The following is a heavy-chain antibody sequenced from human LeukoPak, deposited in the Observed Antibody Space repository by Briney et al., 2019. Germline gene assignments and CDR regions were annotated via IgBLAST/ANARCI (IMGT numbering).Heavy chain of an antibody. V-gene: IGHV3-23*01. CDR2: ISGSGGST. D-gene: IGHD2-2*01. CDR3: AKSHCSSTSCYGRGYSYGPGIDY. J-gene: IGHJ4*02. Sequence: HPGGSLRLSCAASGFTFSSYAMSWVRQAPGKGLEWVSAISGSGGSTYYADSVKGRFTISRDNSKNTLYLQMNSLRAEDTAVYYCAKSHCSSTSCYGRGYSYGPGIDYWGQGTLVTVSS. CDR1: GFTFSSYA.